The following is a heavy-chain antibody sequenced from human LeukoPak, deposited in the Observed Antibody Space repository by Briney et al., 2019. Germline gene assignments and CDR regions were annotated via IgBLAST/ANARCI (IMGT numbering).Heavy chain of an antibody. D-gene: IGHD6-6*01. V-gene: IGHV4-39*02. CDR1: GGSISSSSYY. J-gene: IGHJ6*02. CDR2: FYYSGST. Sequence: SETLSLTCTVSGGSISSSSYYWGWIRQPPGKGLEWIGTFYYSGSTYYNPSLKSRVTISVDTSKNQFSLKLSSVTAADTAVYYCARDPYSSTWSYGMDVWGQGTTVTVSS. CDR3: ARDPYSSTWSYGMDV.